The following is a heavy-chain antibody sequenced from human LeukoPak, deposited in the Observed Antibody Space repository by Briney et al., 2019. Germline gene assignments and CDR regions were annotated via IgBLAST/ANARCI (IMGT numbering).Heavy chain of an antibody. D-gene: IGHD6-6*01. CDR2: IYTSGST. J-gene: IGHJ6*03. V-gene: IGHV4-4*09. CDR3: ASMIAARPYYYYMDV. Sequence: SETLSLTCTVSGGSISSYYWIWIRQPPGKGLEWIGYIYTSGSTNYNPSLKSRVTISVDTSKNQFSLKLSSVTAADTAVYYCASMIAARPYYYYMDVWGKGTTVTVSS. CDR1: GGSISSYY.